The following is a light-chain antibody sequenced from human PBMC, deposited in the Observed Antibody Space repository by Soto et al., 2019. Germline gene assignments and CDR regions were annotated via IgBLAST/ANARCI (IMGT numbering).Light chain of an antibody. J-gene: IGKJ1*01. V-gene: IGKV2-30*02. CDR2: KVS. CDR3: MQGLQTTWT. Sequence: DVVMTQSPLSLPVTLGQPASISCRSNQSLLHSDGIAYFSWFPQRRGRSPRRXIYKVSNRESGVPDRFSGSGAGTDCTRKISRVEAEDVGVDYCMQGLQTTWTFGQGTKVDIK. CDR1: QSLLHSDGIAY.